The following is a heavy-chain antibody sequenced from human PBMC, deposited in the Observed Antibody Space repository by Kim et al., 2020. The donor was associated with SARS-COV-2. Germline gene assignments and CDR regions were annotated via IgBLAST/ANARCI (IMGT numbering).Heavy chain of an antibody. D-gene: IGHD3-22*01. Sequence: SETLSLTCAVYGGSFSGYYWSWIRQPPGKGLEWIGEINHSGSTNYNPSLKSRVTISVDTSKNQFSLKLSSVTAADTAVYYCARDLKWNYYDSSGAPANWFDPWGQGTLVTVSS. J-gene: IGHJ5*02. V-gene: IGHV4-34*01. CDR1: GGSFSGYY. CDR2: INHSGST. CDR3: ARDLKWNYYDSSGAPANWFDP.